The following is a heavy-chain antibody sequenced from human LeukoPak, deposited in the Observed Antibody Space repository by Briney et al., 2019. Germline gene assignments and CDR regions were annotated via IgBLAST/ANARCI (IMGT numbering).Heavy chain of an antibody. Sequence: PGESLKISCKGSGYRFSIYWIAWVRQIPWKGLEWLGIIYPGDSDTRYSPSFQGQVTVSVDNSINTAYLQWSSLKASDTAIYYCARRVGANDAFDFWGQGTMVDVFS. J-gene: IGHJ3*01. D-gene: IGHD1-26*01. V-gene: IGHV5-51*01. CDR2: IYPGDSDT. CDR1: GYRFSIYW. CDR3: ARRVGANDAFDF.